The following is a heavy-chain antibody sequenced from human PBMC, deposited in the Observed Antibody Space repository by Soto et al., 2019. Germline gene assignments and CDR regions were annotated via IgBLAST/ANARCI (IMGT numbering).Heavy chain of an antibody. CDR2: MDPRSGGT. J-gene: IGHJ6*02. Sequence: QEKLVQSGAGVKKPGASVKVSCKASGYIFTDHYLHWVRQAPGQGLEWVGGMDPRSGGTRYALKFHGRVTMTRDTSISTAYMEMSSLGSDDAAVYFCARDGPRGITGSRWYYYGLDVWGQGTTVTVSS. CDR1: GYIFTDHY. CDR3: ARDGPRGITGSRWYYYGLDV. D-gene: IGHD1-20*01. V-gene: IGHV1-2*02.